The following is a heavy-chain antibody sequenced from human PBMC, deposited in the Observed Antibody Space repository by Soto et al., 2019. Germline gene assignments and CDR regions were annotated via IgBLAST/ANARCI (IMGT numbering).Heavy chain of an antibody. Sequence: QVQLVQSGAEVKKPGSSVKVSCKASGGSLSNYGISRVRQAPGQGLEWMGGIIPVFGTANYAQKFQGRVTITADESTSIVYMDVTSLRSEDTAVYYCARGDATKIVVTTYYALDVWGQGTTVTVSS. CDR3: ARGDATKIVVTTYYALDV. V-gene: IGHV1-69*12. CDR1: GGSLSNYG. CDR2: IIPVFGTA. J-gene: IGHJ6*02. D-gene: IGHD3-9*01.